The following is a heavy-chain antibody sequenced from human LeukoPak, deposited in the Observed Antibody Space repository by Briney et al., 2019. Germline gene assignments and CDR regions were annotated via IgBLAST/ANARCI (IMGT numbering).Heavy chain of an antibody. CDR2: IKSKTDGGTT. D-gene: IGHD1-7*01. J-gene: IGHJ6*03. CDR1: GFTFNNAW. CDR3: TTTSYNWNYGNYYYMDV. V-gene: IGHV3-15*01. Sequence: GGSLRLSCAASGFTFNNAWMSWARQAPGKGLEWVGRIKSKTDGGTTDYAAPVKGRFTISRDDSKNTLYLQMNSLKTEDTAVYYCTTTSYNWNYGNYYYMDVWGKGTTVTVSS.